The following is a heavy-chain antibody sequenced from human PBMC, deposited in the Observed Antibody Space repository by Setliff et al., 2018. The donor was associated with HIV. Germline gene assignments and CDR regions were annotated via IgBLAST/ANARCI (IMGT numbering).Heavy chain of an antibody. V-gene: IGHV1-8*02. J-gene: IGHJ3*01. Sequence: ASVKVSCKASGYTFTTYDINWVRQATGQGLEGMGWMNPNSGNTGYAERFQGRVTMTRDTSISTVYMELTSLRSEDMAVYYCARGLRQNRSNSDVFDVWGQGTVVTVS. CDR2: MNPNSGNT. CDR3: ARGLRQNRSNSDVFDV. D-gene: IGHD4-4*01. CDR1: GYTFTTYD.